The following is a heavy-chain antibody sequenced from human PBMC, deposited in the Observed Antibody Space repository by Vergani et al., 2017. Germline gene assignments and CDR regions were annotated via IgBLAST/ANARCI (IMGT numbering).Heavy chain of an antibody. CDR1: GFTFNQYR. D-gene: IGHD1-14*01. CDR3: ARDLRLLYNRFDP. CDR2: TWYDGNNK. Sequence: QVQLVESGGGVVQPGRSLRLSCAASGFTFNQYRMHWVRQAPGKWLEWVAVTWYDGNNKQYADSVKGRFTISRDNSKSTMYLQMNSMRDEDTGVYYCARDLRLLYNRFDPWGQGTLVTVSS. V-gene: IGHV3-33*01. J-gene: IGHJ5*02.